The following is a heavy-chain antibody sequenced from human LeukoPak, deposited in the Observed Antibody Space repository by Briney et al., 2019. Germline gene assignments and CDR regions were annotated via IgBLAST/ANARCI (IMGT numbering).Heavy chain of an antibody. CDR1: GYTFTGYY. CDR2: INPNSGGT. V-gene: IGHV1-2*02. D-gene: IGHD1-26*01. CDR3: ASPTVGEEWGLTD. Sequence: PLASVKVSCKASGYTFTGYYMHWVRQAPGQGLEWMGWINPNSGGTNYAQKFQGRVTMTRDTSISTAYMELSRLRSDDTAVYYCASPTVGEEWGLTDWGQGTLVTVSS. J-gene: IGHJ4*02.